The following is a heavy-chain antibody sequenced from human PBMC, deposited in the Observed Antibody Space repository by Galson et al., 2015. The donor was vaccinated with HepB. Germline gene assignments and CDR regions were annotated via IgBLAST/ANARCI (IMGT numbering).Heavy chain of an antibody. D-gene: IGHD3-16*01. V-gene: IGHV3-21*06. CDR2: ISSTSLFK. CDR1: GFTFSSYS. CDR3: ARGPGIESYDYVWASYDKLGPGDY. J-gene: IGHJ4*02. Sequence: SLRLSCAVTGFTFSSYSMNWVRQAPGKGLEWVSSISSTSLFKFYADSVKGRFTISRDNANNSLSLQMDSLRADDTAVYYCARGPGIESYDYVWASYDKLGPGDYWGPGALVTVSS.